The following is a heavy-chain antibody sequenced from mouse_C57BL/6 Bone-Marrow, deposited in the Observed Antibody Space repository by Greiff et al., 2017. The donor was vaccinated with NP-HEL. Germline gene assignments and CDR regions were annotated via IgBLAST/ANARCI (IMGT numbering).Heavy chain of an antibody. CDR2: ISSGSSTT. Sequence: EVQLVESGGGLVKPGGSLKLSCAASGFTFSDYGMHWVRQAPEKGLEWVAYISSGSSTTNYAETVKGRSTMSGDNAKNTLFLQMTSLRSEDTAMYYCARKEKTPCWRDYYAIDYWGQGTSVTVSS. J-gene: IGHJ4*01. V-gene: IGHV5-17*01. CDR3: ARKEKTPCWRDYYAIDY. CDR1: GFTFSDYG.